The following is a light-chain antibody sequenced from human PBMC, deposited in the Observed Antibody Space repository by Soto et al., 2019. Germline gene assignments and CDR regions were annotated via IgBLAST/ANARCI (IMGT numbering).Light chain of an antibody. V-gene: IGLV4-69*01. J-gene: IGLJ2*01. CDR2: VNSNGSH. CDR3: QTWGSGIRVV. CDR1: SGHSNYA. Sequence: QPVLTQSPSASASLGASVKLTCTLSSGHSNYAIAWHQQQPEKDPRYLMKVNSNGSHSKGDGIPDRFSGSSSGAERYLTISSLQSEDEADYYCQTWGSGIRVVFGGGTKLTVL.